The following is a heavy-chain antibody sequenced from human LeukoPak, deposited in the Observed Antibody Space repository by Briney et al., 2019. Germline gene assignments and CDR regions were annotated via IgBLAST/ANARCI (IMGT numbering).Heavy chain of an antibody. Sequence: SETLSLTCTVSGGSISSGSYYWSWIRQPAGKGLEWVGRIYTSGSTNYNPSLKSRVTISVDTSKNQFSLKLSSVTAADTAVYYCARDQNWGDAFDIWGQGTMVTVSS. CDR3: ARDQNWGDAFDI. CDR1: GGSISSGSYY. D-gene: IGHD7-27*01. J-gene: IGHJ3*02. V-gene: IGHV4-61*02. CDR2: IYTSGST.